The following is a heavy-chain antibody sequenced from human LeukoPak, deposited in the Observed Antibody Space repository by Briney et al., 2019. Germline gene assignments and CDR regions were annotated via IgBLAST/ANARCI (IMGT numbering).Heavy chain of an antibody. V-gene: IGHV3-48*04. J-gene: IGHJ4*02. CDR1: GFTFSSYS. CDR3: AREIRGSGSCDY. D-gene: IGHD3-10*01. CDR2: ISSSSTI. Sequence: PGGSLRLSCAASGFTFSSYSMNWVRQAPGKGLEWVSYISSSSTIYYADSVKGRFTISRDNSKNSLYLQMNSLRAEDTAVYYCAREIRGSGSCDYWGQGTLVTVSS.